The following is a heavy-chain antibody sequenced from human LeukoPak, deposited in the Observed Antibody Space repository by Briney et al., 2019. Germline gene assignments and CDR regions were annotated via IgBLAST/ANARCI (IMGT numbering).Heavy chain of an antibody. V-gene: IGHV1-2*06. Sequence: GASVKVSCKASGYTFTGYYMHWVRQAPGQGLEWMGRINPYSGDTNFAQKFQGRVTMTSDTSITTAYMDLSSLTPDDTAVYFCARDQGSLTRSWYTGYWGQGTQVTVSS. D-gene: IGHD6-13*01. CDR2: INPYSGDT. J-gene: IGHJ4*02. CDR3: ARDQGSLTRSWYTGY. CDR1: GYTFTGYY.